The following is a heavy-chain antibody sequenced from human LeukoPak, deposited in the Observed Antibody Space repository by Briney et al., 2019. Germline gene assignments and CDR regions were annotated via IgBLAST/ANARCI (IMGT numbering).Heavy chain of an antibody. D-gene: IGHD4-23*01. CDR1: GFTFSSYW. CDR3: ARGRPHGNDY. J-gene: IGHJ4*02. CDR2: IASDGSST. V-gene: IGHV3-74*01. Sequence: GGSLRLSCAASGFTFSSYWMNWVRQAPGKGLVWASRIASDGSSTTCADSVKGRFSISRDNAKNTLYLQMNSLRVEDTAVYYCARGRPHGNDYWGQGTLVTVSS.